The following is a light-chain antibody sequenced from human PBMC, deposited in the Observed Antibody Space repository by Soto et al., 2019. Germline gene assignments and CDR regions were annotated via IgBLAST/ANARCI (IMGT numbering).Light chain of an antibody. V-gene: IGKV1-27*01. CDR3: QKYNSDPRT. CDR2: AAS. J-gene: IGKJ4*01. Sequence: DVQMTQAPSSLSASVGARVTITCRASQGISNYLAWYQQKPGKVPKLLIYAASMLQSGVPSRFSGSGSGTDFNLTISSLQPEDVATYYCQKYNSDPRTFGGGTKVEIK. CDR1: QGISNY.